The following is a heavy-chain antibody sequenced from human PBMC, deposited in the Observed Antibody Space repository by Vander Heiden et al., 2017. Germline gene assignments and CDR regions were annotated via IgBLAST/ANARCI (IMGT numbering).Heavy chain of an antibody. V-gene: IGHV4-4*02. CDR1: GVSISVNNW. D-gene: IGHD3-3*01. CDR3: AGDDLLSGIAY. CDR2: IYHSGNT. J-gene: IGHJ4*02. Sequence: VQLQESGPGLVKPSGTLSLTCAVSGVSISVNNWWSWVRQTPGKGLEWIGEIYHSGNTNYNQSLQSRVSISLDKSKNQFSLTLTSVTAADTAMYYCAGDDLLSGIAYWGQGTLVTVS.